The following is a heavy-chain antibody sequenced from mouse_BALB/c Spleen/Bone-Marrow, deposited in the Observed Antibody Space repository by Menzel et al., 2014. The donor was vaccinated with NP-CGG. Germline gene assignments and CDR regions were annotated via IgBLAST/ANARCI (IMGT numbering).Heavy chain of an antibody. CDR1: GYTFTSYV. V-gene: IGHV1-14*01. CDR3: ARDRNYYFDY. J-gene: IGHJ2*01. CDR2: INPYNDGT. Sequence: LVESGPELVKPGASVKMSCKASGYTFTSYVMHWVKQKPGQGLEWIGYINPYNDGTKYNEKFKGKATLTSDKSSSTAYMELSSLTSEDSAVYYCARDRNYYFDYWGQGTTLTVSS.